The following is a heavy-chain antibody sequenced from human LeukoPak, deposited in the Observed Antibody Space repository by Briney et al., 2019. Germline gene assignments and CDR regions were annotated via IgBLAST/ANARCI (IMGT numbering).Heavy chain of an antibody. CDR2: ISAYNGNT. V-gene: IGHV1-18*04. CDR3: ARDGRQGYLSS. CDR1: GYTFTGYY. J-gene: IGHJ5*02. Sequence: ASVKVSCKASGYTFTGYYMHWVRQAPGQGLEWMGWISAYNGNTNYAQKLQGRVTMTTDTSTSTAYMELRSLRSDDTAVYYCARDGRQGYLSSWGQGTLVTVSS. D-gene: IGHD3-16*02.